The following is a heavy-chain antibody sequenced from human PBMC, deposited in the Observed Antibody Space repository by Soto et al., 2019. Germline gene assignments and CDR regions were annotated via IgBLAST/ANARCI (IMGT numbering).Heavy chain of an antibody. J-gene: IGHJ5*02. Sequence: PSETLSLTCAVSGYSISSSNWWGWIRQPPGKGLEWIGYIYYSGSTYYNPSLKSRVTMSVDTSKNQFSLKLSSVTAVDTAVYYCARTPRVGATGWFDPRGQGTLVTVSS. V-gene: IGHV4-28*01. CDR1: GYSISSSNW. CDR2: IYYSGST. D-gene: IGHD1-26*01. CDR3: ARTPRVGATGWFDP.